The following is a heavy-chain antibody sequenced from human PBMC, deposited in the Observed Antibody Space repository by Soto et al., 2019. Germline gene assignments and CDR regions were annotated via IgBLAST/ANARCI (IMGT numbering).Heavy chain of an antibody. CDR2: TRNKANSYTT. J-gene: IGHJ6*03. CDR3: AREPYSNYYYYYYMDV. Sequence: EVQLVESGGGLVQPGGSLRLSCAASGFTFSDHYMDWVRQAPGKGLEWVGRTRNKANSYTTEYAASVKGRFTISRDDSKNSLYLQMNRLKTEDTAVYYCAREPYSNYYYYYYMDVWGNGTTVTVSS. D-gene: IGHD4-4*01. V-gene: IGHV3-72*01. CDR1: GFTFSDHY.